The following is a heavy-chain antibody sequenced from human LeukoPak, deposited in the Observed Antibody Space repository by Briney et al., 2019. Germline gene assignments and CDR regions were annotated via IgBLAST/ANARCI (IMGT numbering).Heavy chain of an antibody. V-gene: IGHV1-69*13. Sequence: SVKVSCKASGGIFSRYAISWVRQAPGQGLEWMGGIIPIFGTANYAQKFQGRVTITADESTSTAYMELSSLRSEDTAVYFCARDRVVGLGLDNAFDIRGQGTVVTVSS. CDR1: GGIFSRYA. CDR2: IIPIFGTA. J-gene: IGHJ3*02. D-gene: IGHD2-15*01. CDR3: ARDRVVGLGLDNAFDI.